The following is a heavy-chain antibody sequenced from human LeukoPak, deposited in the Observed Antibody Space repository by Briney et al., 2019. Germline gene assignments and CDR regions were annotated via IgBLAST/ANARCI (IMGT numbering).Heavy chain of an antibody. CDR1: GFTFSSYG. D-gene: IGHD3-10*01. CDR3: AKGMVRGVILKGFDY. Sequence: GGSQRLSCAASGFTFSSYGMSWIRRAPGKGLEWVSGIRAGGDNTYYADSVKGRFTISRDNSKNTLYLQMNSLRAEDTAVYYCAKGMVRGVILKGFDYWGQGTLVTVSS. J-gene: IGHJ4*02. V-gene: IGHV3-23*01. CDR2: IRAGGDNT.